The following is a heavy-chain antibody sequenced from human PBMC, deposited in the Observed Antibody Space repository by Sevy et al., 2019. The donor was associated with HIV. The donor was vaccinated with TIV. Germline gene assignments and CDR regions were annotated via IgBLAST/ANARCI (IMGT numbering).Heavy chain of an antibody. CDR2: IYYNGHI. CDR1: GGSITSLY. J-gene: IGHJ4*02. CDR3: AGENAWGRGYS. Sequence: SETLSLTCTVSGGSITSLYWNWIRQPPGKGLEWIANIYYNGHINYNPSLKSRVTLSLDTSKNQFSLRLSSVTAADAAMYYCAGENAWGRGYSWGQGTLVTISS. V-gene: IGHV4-59*08. D-gene: IGHD1-26*01.